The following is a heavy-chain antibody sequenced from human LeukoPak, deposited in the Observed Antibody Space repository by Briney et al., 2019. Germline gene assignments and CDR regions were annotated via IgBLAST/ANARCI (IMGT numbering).Heavy chain of an antibody. Sequence: SETLSLTCAVYGGSFSGYYWGWIRQPPGKGLEWIGEINHSGSTNYNPSLKSRVTISVDTSKNQFSLKLSSVTAADTAVYYCARRDVDTAMPTAFDIWGQGTMVTVSS. CDR3: ARRDVDTAMPTAFDI. CDR1: GGSFSGYY. CDR2: INHSGST. D-gene: IGHD5-18*01. J-gene: IGHJ3*02. V-gene: IGHV4-34*01.